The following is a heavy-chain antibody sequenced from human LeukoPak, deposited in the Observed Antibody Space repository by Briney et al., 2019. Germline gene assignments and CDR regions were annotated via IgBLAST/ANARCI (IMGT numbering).Heavy chain of an antibody. D-gene: IGHD3-22*01. Sequence: ASVKVSCKTSGYTFTSYGITWVRQAPGQGLEWMGWISVYNGDTNYAQKLQGRGTLTTETSTSTAYMELRSLKSNDTAVYYCASNTGSDSSGYAYWGQGTLVTVSS. V-gene: IGHV1-18*01. CDR1: GYTFTSYG. J-gene: IGHJ4*02. CDR2: ISVYNGDT. CDR3: ASNTGSDSSGYAY.